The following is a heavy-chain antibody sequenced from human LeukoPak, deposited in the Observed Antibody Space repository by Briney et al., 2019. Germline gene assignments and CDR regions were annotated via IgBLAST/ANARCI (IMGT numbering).Heavy chain of an antibody. V-gene: IGHV4-34*01. CDR1: GGSFSGYY. D-gene: IGHD1-26*01. CDR2: INHSGST. J-gene: IGHJ4*02. Sequence: SETLSLTCAVYGGSFSGYYWSWIRQPPGKGLEWIGEINHSGSTNYNPSLKSRVTISVDTSKNQFSLKLSSVTAADTAVYYCARNATVGFDYWGQGTLVTVSS. CDR3: ARNATVGFDY.